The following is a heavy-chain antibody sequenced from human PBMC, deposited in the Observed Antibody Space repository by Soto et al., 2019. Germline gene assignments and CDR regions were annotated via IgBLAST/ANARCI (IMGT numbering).Heavy chain of an antibody. Sequence: SETLSLTCTVSGGSISSNFYYWGWIRQPPGKGLEWIGSIYYNGSTYYNPSLKSRVTISVDTSKNQFSLKVRFVNATDTAVYYCESGGTWGQGTLVTVYS. J-gene: IGHJ5*02. CDR3: ESGGT. CDR2: IYYNGST. V-gene: IGHV4-39*01. CDR1: GGSISSNFYY. D-gene: IGHD2-8*02.